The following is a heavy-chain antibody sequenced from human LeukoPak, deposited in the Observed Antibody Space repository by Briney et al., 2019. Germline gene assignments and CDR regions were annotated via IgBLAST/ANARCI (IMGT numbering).Heavy chain of an antibody. CDR1: GYSFTYYW. Sequence: GESLKISCKGSGYSFTYYWIGWVRQMPGKGLEWMGIIYPGDSETRYSPSFQGQVTISADKSISTAYLQWSSLKASDTAMYYCARPAKIDYYYSGFDSWGQGTLVTVSS. D-gene: IGHD3-10*01. CDR3: ARPAKIDYYYSGFDS. V-gene: IGHV5-51*01. CDR2: IYPGDSET. J-gene: IGHJ4*02.